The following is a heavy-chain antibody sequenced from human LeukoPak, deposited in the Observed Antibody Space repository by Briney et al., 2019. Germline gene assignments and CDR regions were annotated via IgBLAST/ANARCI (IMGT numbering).Heavy chain of an antibody. D-gene: IGHD3-9*01. CDR3: ARGAFHYDILTGYSDY. J-gene: IGHJ4*02. V-gene: IGHV3-48*04. CDR2: ISSSSSTI. CDR1: GFTFSSYS. Sequence: GGSLRLSCAASGFTFSSYSTNWVRQAPGKGLEWVSYISSSSSTIYYADSVKGRFTISRDNAKNSLYLQMNSLRAEDTAVYYCARGAFHYDILTGYSDYWGQGTLVTVSS.